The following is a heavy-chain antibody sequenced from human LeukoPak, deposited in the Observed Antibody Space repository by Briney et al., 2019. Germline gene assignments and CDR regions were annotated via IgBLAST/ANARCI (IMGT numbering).Heavy chain of an antibody. V-gene: IGHV4-4*07. CDR1: GGSISGYY. CDR3: ARDGRQRITMDTGALDI. Sequence: PSETLSLTCTVSGGSISGYYWSWIRQPAGKGLEWLGRVYTSGSTNYNPSLKSRVTISMDTSKNQFSLKLSSVTAADTAVYYCARDGRQRITMDTGALDIWGQGTMVTDSS. J-gene: IGHJ3*02. CDR2: VYTSGST. D-gene: IGHD3-10*01.